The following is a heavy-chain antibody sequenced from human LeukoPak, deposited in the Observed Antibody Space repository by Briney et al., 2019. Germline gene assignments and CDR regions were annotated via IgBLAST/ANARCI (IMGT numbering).Heavy chain of an antibody. J-gene: IGHJ6*03. CDR3: ATDRTDHLLSLYYMDV. Sequence: ASVKVSCKAANSRFTSYGISWVRLAPGPGLEWMGRISGYNGDTIYAQKFQGRLTMTTDTSTSTAYMELRSLRSDDTAVYYCATDRTDHLLSLYYMDVWGEGTVVTVSS. V-gene: IGHV1-18*01. D-gene: IGHD3-22*01. CDR2: ISGYNGDT. CDR1: NSRFTSYG.